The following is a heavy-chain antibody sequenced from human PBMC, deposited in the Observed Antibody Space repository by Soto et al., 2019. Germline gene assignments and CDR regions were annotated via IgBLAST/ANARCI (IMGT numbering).Heavy chain of an antibody. Sequence: EVQLVESGGGLVQPGRSLRLSCAASGFTFHNYAMHWVRQAPGKGLEWVSGISGNSGNIGYADSVKGRFTISRDNANNSLYLQMNSLSPEDTALDHCAKAGFGSGSYDFNYWGQGTLVTVAS. D-gene: IGHD3-10*01. CDR3: AKAGFGSGSYDFNY. CDR1: GFTFHNYA. J-gene: IGHJ4*02. V-gene: IGHV3-9*01. CDR2: ISGNSGNI.